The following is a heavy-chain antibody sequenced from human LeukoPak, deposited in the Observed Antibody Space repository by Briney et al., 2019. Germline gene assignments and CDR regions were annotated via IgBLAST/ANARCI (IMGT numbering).Heavy chain of an antibody. V-gene: IGHV3-30-3*02. D-gene: IGHD6-13*01. CDR2: ISYDGSNK. J-gene: IGHJ4*02. CDR1: GFTFSSYA. Sequence: PGGSLRLSCAASGFTFSSYAMHWVRQAPGKGLEWVAVISYDGSNKYYADSVKGRFTISRDNSKNTLYLQMNSLRAEDTAVYYCAKILAGYSSSWYYFDYWGQGTLVTVSS. CDR3: AKILAGYSSSWYYFDY.